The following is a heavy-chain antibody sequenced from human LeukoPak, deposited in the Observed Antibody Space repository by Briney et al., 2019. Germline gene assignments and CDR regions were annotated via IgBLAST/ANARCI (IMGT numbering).Heavy chain of an antibody. Sequence: GASVKVSCKASGYTFTGYYMHWVRQAPGQGLEWMGWINPNSGGTNYAQKFQGRVTMTRDTSISTAYMELSRLRSDDTAVYYCARDAAPTTVTPLGYYGMDVWGQGTTVTVSS. V-gene: IGHV1-2*02. J-gene: IGHJ6*02. CDR1: GYTFTGYY. CDR2: INPNSGGT. CDR3: ARDAAPTTVTPLGYYGMDV. D-gene: IGHD4-17*01.